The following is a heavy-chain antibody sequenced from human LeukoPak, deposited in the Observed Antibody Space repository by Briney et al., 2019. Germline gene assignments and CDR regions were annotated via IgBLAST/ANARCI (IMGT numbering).Heavy chain of an antibody. CDR2: ISAYNGNT. Sequence: GASVKVSCKASGYTFTSYGISWVRQAPGQGLERMGWISAYNGNTNYAQKLQGRVTMTTDTSTSTAYMELRSLRSDDTAVYYCARLHPDLAPYCSSTSCYSYYYGMDVWGQGTTVTVSS. D-gene: IGHD2-2*01. CDR1: GYTFTSYG. J-gene: IGHJ6*02. V-gene: IGHV1-18*01. CDR3: ARLHPDLAPYCSSTSCYSYYYGMDV.